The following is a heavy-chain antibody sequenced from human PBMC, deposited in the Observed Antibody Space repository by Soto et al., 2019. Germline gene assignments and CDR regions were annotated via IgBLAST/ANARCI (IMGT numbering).Heavy chain of an antibody. J-gene: IGHJ4*02. CDR2: ISYDGSDK. Sequence: AVGSLRLSCAASGFTFNTYGMHWVRQAPGKGLEWVAVISYDGSDKYYADSVKGRFIISRDNSKNTLYLQMNSLRAEETAIYYCAKSPNFYCSSPNCYKFYFDFWGQGALVTVSS. CDR3: AKSPNFYCSSPNCYKFYFDF. D-gene: IGHD2-2*02. CDR1: GFTFNTYG. V-gene: IGHV3-30*18.